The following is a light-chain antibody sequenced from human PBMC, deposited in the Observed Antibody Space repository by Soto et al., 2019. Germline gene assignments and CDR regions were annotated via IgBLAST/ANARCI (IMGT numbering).Light chain of an antibody. J-gene: IGLJ3*02. V-gene: IGLV2-23*01. CDR2: EGS. CDR1: SSDVGSNNL. Sequence: QSALTQPASVSGSPGQSITISCTGTSSDVGSNNLVSWYQQHTDKAPKLMIYEGSQRPSGVSSRFSGATYGNTASLTITGLQAEDEDDDYYCSFTGGTTYGGVFGGGTKLTVL. CDR3: CSFTGGTTYGGV.